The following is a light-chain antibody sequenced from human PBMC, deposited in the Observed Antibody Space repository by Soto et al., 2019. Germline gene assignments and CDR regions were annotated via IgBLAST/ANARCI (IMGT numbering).Light chain of an antibody. CDR2: GAS. J-gene: IGKJ4*01. CDR1: QSVNSNY. V-gene: IGKV3-20*01. CDR3: QQYGYSLT. Sequence: EIVLTQSPGTLSLSPWERATLSCGASQSVNSNYLAWYQQKPGQAPRLLIYGASSRATCIPDRFSGSGSGTVFTLTISRLEAEDFAVYYCQQYGYSLTFGGGTKVEIK.